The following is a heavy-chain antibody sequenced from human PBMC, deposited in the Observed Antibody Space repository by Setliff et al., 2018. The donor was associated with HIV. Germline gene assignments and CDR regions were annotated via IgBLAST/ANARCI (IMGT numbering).Heavy chain of an antibody. CDR3: ARVPRTLSGRNYFDY. CDR1: GDSISGGGYF. Sequence: PSETLSLTCTVSGDSISGGGYFWSWIRQHPGKGLEWIGNIYYTGNTYYNPSLKSRITISADTSKNHFSLKLSSLIAADTAVYYCARVPRTLSGRNYFDYWGQGALVTSPQ. V-gene: IGHV4-31*03. CDR2: IYYTGNT. J-gene: IGHJ4*02. D-gene: IGHD3-10*01.